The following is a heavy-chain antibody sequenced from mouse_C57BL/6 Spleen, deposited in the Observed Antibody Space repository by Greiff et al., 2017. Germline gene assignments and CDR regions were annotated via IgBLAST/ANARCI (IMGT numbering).Heavy chain of an antibody. J-gene: IGHJ4*01. CDR3: ARSSNPYAMDY. CDR2: IYPSDSET. Sequence: QVQLQQPGAELVRPGSSVKLSCKASGYTFTSYWMDWVKQRPGQGLEWIGNIYPSDSETHYNQKFKDKATLTADKSSSTAYMQLSSLTYEDSAGYYCARSSNPYAMDYWGQGTSVTVSS. V-gene: IGHV1-61*01. CDR1: GYTFTSYW. D-gene: IGHD2-5*01.